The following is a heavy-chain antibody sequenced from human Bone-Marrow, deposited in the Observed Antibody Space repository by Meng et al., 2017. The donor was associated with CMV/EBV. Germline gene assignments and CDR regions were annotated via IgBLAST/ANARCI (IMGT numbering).Heavy chain of an antibody. D-gene: IGHD6-19*01. CDR1: GYTFTSYD. J-gene: IGHJ4*02. Sequence: ASVKVSCKASGYTFTSYDINWVRQATGQGLEWMGWISAYNGNTNYAQKFQGRVTITTDESTSTAYMELSSLRSEDTAVYYCAREGGDSSGCFDYWGQGTLVTVSS. CDR3: AREGGDSSGCFDY. V-gene: IGHV1-18*01. CDR2: ISAYNGNT.